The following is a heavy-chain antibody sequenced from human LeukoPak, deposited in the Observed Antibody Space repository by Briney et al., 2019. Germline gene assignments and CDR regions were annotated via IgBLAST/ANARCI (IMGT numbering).Heavy chain of an antibody. V-gene: IGHV3-53*01. CDR1: GFTVSSKY. D-gene: IGHD1-26*01. CDR3: ARGISGSYLDH. J-gene: IGHJ4*02. CDR2: FYRDGHT. Sequence: GGSLRISCAASGFTVSSKYMSWVRQAPGKGLEWLSVFYRDGHTYYADSVKGRFTISRDNSKNTVYLQMNTLRVEDTAIYYCARGISGSYLDHWGQGTLVTVSS.